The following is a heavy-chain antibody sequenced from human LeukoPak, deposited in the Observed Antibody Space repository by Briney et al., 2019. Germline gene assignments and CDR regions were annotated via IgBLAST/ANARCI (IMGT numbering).Heavy chain of an antibody. CDR2: ISSSSSTI. CDR3: ARSVGMVQGGQFDY. J-gene: IGHJ4*02. CDR1: GFTFSSYS. Sequence: GGSLRLSCAAYGFTFSSYSMNWVRQAPGKGLEWVSYISSSSSTIYYADSVKGRFTISRDNAKNSLYLQMNSLRDEDTAVYYCARSVGMVQGGQFDYWGQGTLVTVSS. D-gene: IGHD3-10*01. V-gene: IGHV3-48*02.